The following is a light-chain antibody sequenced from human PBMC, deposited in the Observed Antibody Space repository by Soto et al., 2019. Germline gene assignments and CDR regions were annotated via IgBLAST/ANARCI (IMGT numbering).Light chain of an antibody. J-gene: IGKJ3*01. CDR2: GAS. CDR1: QSVSSSY. V-gene: IGKV3-20*01. Sequence: EIVLTQSPGTLSLSPGERATLSCRASQSVSSSYLAWYQQKPGQAPRLLIYGASSRATGIPDRFSGSGSGTDFTLTISRLEPEDFPVYYVQQYGSPPFTFGPGTKVDIK. CDR3: QQYGSPPFT.